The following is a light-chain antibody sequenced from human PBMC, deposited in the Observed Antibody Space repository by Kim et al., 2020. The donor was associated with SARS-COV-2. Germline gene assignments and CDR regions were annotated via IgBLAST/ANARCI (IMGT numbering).Light chain of an antibody. CDR3: QQYYNWPRT. CDR1: QTVSSN. CDR2: GAS. Sequence: GSPGERVTLSCRASQTVSSNVAWYQQKPGQAPRLRIYGASTRAAGIPARFSGSASGTECTLTISSLQSEDFAVYYCQQYYNWPRTFGQGTKVDIK. V-gene: IGKV3-15*01. J-gene: IGKJ1*01.